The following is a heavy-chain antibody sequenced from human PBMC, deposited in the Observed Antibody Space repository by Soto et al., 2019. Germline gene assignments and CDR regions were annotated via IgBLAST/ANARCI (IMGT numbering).Heavy chain of an antibody. V-gene: IGHV1-46*01. CDR3: AAAYYYDSSGYQAHYYYYGMDV. CDR2: INPSGGST. Sequence: ASVKVSCKASGYTFTSYYMHWVRQAPGQGLEWMGIINPSGGSTSYAQKFQGRVTMTRDTSTSTVYMELSSLRSEDTAVYYCAAAYYYDSSGYQAHYYYYGMDVWGQGTTVTVS. D-gene: IGHD3-22*01. CDR1: GYTFTSYY. J-gene: IGHJ6*02.